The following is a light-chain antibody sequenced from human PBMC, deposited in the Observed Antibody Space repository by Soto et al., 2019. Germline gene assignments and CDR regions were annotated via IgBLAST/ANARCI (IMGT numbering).Light chain of an antibody. CDR2: LNSDGSH. CDR1: SGYPKYA. V-gene: IGLV4-69*01. CDR3: HPLGTGIVV. Sequence: QPVLTQAPSASASLGASVSLTCTESSGYPKYAVSWYQHQPGKGPRCLMKLNSDGSHVKGDDMPDRFSGYSSGTDRYRTISSLQFEDEADYYFHPLGTGIVVFGGGNQLTV. J-gene: IGLJ2*01.